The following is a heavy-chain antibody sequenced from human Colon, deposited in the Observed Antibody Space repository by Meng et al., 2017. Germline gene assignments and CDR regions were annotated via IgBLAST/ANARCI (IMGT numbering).Heavy chain of an antibody. J-gene: IGHJ4*02. CDR1: GASITGTNFY. Sequence: GSLRPSCNVLGASITGTNFYGGWIRQPPGKGVEWIGTIYYSGSTYYNPSLKTWVSTAIDTYKNKFSLNRSSVTAADTTIYYYARAAMRRGVIWDAFDLWGQGTLVTVSS. CDR3: ARAAMRRGVIWDAFDL. CDR2: IYYSGST. D-gene: IGHD3-10*01. V-gene: IGHV4-39*07.